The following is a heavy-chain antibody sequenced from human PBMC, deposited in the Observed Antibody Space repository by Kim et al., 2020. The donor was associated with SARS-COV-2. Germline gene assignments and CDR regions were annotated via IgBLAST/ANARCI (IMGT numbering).Heavy chain of an antibody. CDR3: AKGLSGSLDY. CDR2: KK. V-gene: IGHV3-33*06. J-gene: IGHJ4*02. D-gene: IGHD7-27*01. Sequence: KKCSAVPVKGRLTISRDNSKNMLYLQMNSLRAEDTAVYYCAKGLSGSLDYWGQGTLVPVSS.